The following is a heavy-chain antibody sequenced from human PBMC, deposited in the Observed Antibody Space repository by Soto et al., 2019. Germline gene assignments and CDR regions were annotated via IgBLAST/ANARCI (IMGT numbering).Heavy chain of an antibody. Sequence: PSETLSLTCAVYGGFLSESYWTWIRQPPGKGLEWIGEINHVGGTNYNPSLKSRGTMSVDTSQTQFSLRLISVTAADTAMYFCVRIRYQLPSSVLWLDPWGQGTPVTVSS. V-gene: IGHV4-34*01. D-gene: IGHD3-16*01. CDR1: GGFLSESY. CDR3: VRIRYQLPSSVLWLDP. J-gene: IGHJ5*02. CDR2: INHVGGT.